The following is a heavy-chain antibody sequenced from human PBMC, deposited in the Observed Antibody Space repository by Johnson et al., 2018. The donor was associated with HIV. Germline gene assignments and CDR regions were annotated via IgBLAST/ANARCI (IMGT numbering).Heavy chain of an antibody. Sequence: QVQLVESGGGVVQPGRSLRLSCAASGFSFSNYAMHWVRQAPGKGLEWVAVISYDGSDKYYADSVKGRFTISRDNAKNSLYLQMNSLRAEDTAVYYCARYSSSSRDTFDIWGQGTMVTVSS. D-gene: IGHD6-13*01. J-gene: IGHJ3*02. V-gene: IGHV3-30*04. CDR1: GFSFSNYA. CDR2: ISYDGSDK. CDR3: ARYSSSSRDTFDI.